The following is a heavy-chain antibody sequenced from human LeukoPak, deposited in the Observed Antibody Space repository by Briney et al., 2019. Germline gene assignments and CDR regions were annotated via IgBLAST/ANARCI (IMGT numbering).Heavy chain of an antibody. Sequence: PGGSLRLSCVASGFTFSSYGMNWVRQAPGKGLEWVSFIRFDGSIDYYADFVEGRFTTSRDNSKNTLYLQLSGLTAEDTAFYYCAKDRTTSGSYFDYWGQGTLVTVSS. V-gene: IGHV3-30*02. J-gene: IGHJ4*02. D-gene: IGHD1-26*01. CDR3: AKDRTTSGSYFDY. CDR2: IRFDGSID. CDR1: GFTFSSYG.